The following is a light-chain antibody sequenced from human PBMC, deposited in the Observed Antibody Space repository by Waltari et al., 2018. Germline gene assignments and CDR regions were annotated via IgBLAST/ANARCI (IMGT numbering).Light chain of an antibody. CDR2: ATT. Sequence: EIVLTQSPGTLSLSPGERATLSCRASQGVSSSYLAWYQQIPGQAPRVLSYATTIRAIGSPDRFSGSGSGTDFTLTISRLEPEDFAVYYCQQYGSPGSFGQGTKVEI. CDR1: QGVSSSY. J-gene: IGKJ1*01. V-gene: IGKV3-20*01. CDR3: QQYGSPGS.